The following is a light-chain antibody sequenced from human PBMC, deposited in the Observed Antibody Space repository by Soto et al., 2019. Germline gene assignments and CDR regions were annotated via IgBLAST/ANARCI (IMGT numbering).Light chain of an antibody. V-gene: IGLV2-23*02. CDR1: SSDVGSYNL. CDR2: EVS. Sequence: QSALTQPASVSGSPGQSITISCTGTSSDVGSYNLVSWYQQHPGKAPKLMIYEVSKRPSGVSNRFSGSKSGNTASLTISGLQAEDEADYYCCSYAGSSTFPNGVFGGGTQLTVL. J-gene: IGLJ3*02. CDR3: CSYAGSSTFPNGV.